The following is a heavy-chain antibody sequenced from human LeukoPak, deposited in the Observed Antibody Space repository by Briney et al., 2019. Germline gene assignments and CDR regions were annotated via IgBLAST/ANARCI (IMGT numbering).Heavy chain of an antibody. V-gene: IGHV1-69*05. CDR3: ARGLDASMETAYDY. D-gene: IGHD5-18*01. Sequence: SVKVSCKASGGSFNAYAISWVRQAPGQGLEWMGGIIPIFGTSNYAQKLQGRVTISTDESTSTAYMEVSSLRSEDTAIYYCARGLDASMETAYDYWGQGTLVTASS. CDR1: GGSFNAYA. CDR2: IIPIFGTS. J-gene: IGHJ4*02.